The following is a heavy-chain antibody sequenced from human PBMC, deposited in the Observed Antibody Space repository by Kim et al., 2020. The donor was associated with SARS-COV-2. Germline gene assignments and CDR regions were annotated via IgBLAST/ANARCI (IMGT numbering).Heavy chain of an antibody. CDR3: ARVGSDYSYDY. CDR2: T. V-gene: IGHV3-74*01. D-gene: IGHD3-22*01. J-gene: IGHJ4*02. Sequence: TSFAASVKGRFTISRDNDKNTLYLQMNSLRAEDTAVYYCARVGSDYSYDYWGQGTLVTVSS.